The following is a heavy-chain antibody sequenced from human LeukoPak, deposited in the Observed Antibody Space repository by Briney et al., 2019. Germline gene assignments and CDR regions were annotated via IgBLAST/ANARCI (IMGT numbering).Heavy chain of an antibody. J-gene: IGHJ5*02. Sequence: ASVKVSCKASGYSFTGYYIHWVRQAPGQGLEWMGRINPNSGGTDYAQKFQGRLTITRDTSSSTAYMELGRLTSDDTAVYYCARSSCGGDCYLWFDPWGQGTPVTVSS. CDR3: ARSSCGGDCYLWFDP. D-gene: IGHD2-21*02. CDR1: GYSFTGYY. V-gene: IGHV1-2*06. CDR2: INPNSGGT.